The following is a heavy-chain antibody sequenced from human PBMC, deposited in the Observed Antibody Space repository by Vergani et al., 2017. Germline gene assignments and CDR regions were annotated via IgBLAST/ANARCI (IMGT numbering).Heavy chain of an antibody. D-gene: IGHD2-15*01. CDR3: ARDGGYCSGGSCYYGMDV. V-gene: IGHV1-2*02. J-gene: IGHJ6*02. CDR2: INPNSGGT. CDR1: GYTFTGYY. Sequence: QVQLVQSGAEVKKPGASVKVSCKASGYTFTGYYMHWVRQAPGQGLEWMGWINPNSGGTNYAQKFQGRVTMTRDTSISTAYMELSRLRSDDTAVYYCARDGGYCSGGSCYYGMDVWGQGTTVTVSS.